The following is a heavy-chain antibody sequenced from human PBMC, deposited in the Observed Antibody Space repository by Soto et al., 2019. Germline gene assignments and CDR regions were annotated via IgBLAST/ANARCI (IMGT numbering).Heavy chain of an antibody. D-gene: IGHD3-22*01. V-gene: IGHV4-59*01. CDR1: GRSISSYY. CDR3: ARDLSESTAIGWFDP. J-gene: IGHJ5*02. Sequence: PSETLSLTCTVSGRSISSYYLSWIRQPPGKGLEWIGYIYYSGSTNYNPSLKSRVTISVDTSKNQFSLKLSSVTAADTAVYYCARDLSESTAIGWFDPSGQGTLVTVS. CDR2: IYYSGST.